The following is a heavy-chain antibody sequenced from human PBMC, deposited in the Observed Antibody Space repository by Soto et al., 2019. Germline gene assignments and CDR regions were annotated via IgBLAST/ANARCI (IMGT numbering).Heavy chain of an antibody. CDR3: ARQVTVYSSGWYEYYMDV. J-gene: IGHJ6*03. Sequence: SETLSLTCTVSGGSISSSSYYWGWIRQPPGKGLEWIGSIYYSGSTYYNPSLKSRVTISVDTSKNQFSLKLSSVTAADTAVYYCARQVTVYSSGWYEYYMDVWSKGTTVTVSS. CDR1: GGSISSSSYY. V-gene: IGHV4-39*01. CDR2: IYYSGST. D-gene: IGHD6-19*01.